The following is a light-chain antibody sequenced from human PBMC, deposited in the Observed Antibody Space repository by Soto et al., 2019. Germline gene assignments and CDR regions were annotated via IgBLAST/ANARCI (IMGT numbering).Light chain of an antibody. V-gene: IGKV3-15*01. CDR2: GAS. CDR1: QSISSN. Sequence: EIVMTQSPATPSVSPGERATLSCRANQSISSNLAWYQQKPGQAPRLFIYGASTRATGIPARFSGSGSGTEFTLTISSLQSEDFAVYYCQQYNNWPSWTFGQGTKVDIK. J-gene: IGKJ1*01. CDR3: QQYNNWPSWT.